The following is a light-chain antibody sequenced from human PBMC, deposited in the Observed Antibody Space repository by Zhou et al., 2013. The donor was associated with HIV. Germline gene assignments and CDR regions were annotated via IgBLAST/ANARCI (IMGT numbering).Light chain of an antibody. CDR3: QQRSNWPNT. CDR2: GAS. V-gene: IGKV3D-20*02. CDR1: LSVGSIF. Sequence: EIVLTQSPGTLSLFPGERATLSCRASLSVGSIFLAWYQQKPGQAPRLLIYGASNRATGIPDRFSGSGSGTDFTLTISSLEPEDFAVYYCQQRSNWPNTFGQGTKLEIK. J-gene: IGKJ2*01.